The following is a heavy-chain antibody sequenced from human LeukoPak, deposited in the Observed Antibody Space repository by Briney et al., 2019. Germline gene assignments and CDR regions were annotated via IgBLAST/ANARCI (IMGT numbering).Heavy chain of an antibody. CDR2: ISGYNGNT. CDR1: GYTFTGYY. V-gene: IGHV1-18*04. Sequence: GASVKVSCKASGYTFTGYYMHWVRQAPGQGLEWMGWISGYNGNTNYAQKVQGRVTMTTDTSTSTAYMELRSLRSDDTAVYYCARDGAYHDSSGSYYAVGDDYWGQGTLVTVSS. CDR3: ARDGAYHDSSGSYYAVGDDY. J-gene: IGHJ4*02. D-gene: IGHD3-22*01.